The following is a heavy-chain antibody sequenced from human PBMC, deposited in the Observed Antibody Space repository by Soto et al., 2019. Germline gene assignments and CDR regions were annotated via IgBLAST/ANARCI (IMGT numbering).Heavy chain of an antibody. CDR3: ARVGPGHNF. J-gene: IGHJ4*02. CDR2: IIPVLNIA. V-gene: IGHV1-69*02. CDR1: GGTFNSYR. D-gene: IGHD1-26*01. Sequence: QVQLVQSGAEVKKPGSSVKVSCKASGGTFNSYRIHWVRQAPGQVLEWMGRIIPVLNIANYTQKFQGRVTISADRSTSTAYMELSSLRSEDTAVYYCARVGPGHNFWGQGTLVTVSS.